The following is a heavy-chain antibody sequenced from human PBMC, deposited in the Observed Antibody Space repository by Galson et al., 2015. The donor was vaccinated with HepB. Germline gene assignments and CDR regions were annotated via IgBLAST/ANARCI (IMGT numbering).Heavy chain of an antibody. Sequence: SLRLSCAASGFTFSNAWMSWVRQAPGKGLEWVGRIKSKTDGGTTDYAAPVKGRFTISRDDSKNTLYLQMNSLKTEDTAVYYCTTSDNYLLERPKRRYYYYGMDVWGQGTTVTVSS. V-gene: IGHV3-15*01. CDR1: GFTFSNAW. CDR2: IKSKTDGGTT. J-gene: IGHJ6*02. CDR3: TTSDNYLLERPKRRYYYYGMDV. D-gene: IGHD3-22*01.